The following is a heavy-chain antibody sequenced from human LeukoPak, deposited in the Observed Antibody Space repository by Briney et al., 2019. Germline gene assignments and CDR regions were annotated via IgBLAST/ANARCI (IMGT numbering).Heavy chain of an antibody. CDR3: ARRGTYSSGWYGY. J-gene: IGHJ4*02. CDR2: IYYSGST. V-gene: IGHV4-39*07. D-gene: IGHD6-19*01. Sequence: SETLSLTCTVSGGFITSSNSHWGWIRQPPGKGLEWVGTIYYSGSTYYKSSLKSRVTISVDTSKNQFSLKLSSVTAADTAVYYCARRGTYSSGWYGYWGQGTLVTVSS. CDR1: GGFITSSNSH.